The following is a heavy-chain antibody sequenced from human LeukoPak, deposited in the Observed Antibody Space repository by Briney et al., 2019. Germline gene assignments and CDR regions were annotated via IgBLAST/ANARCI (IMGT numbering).Heavy chain of an antibody. D-gene: IGHD6-19*01. CDR3: ARDEAVAGPTGGY. V-gene: IGHV3-23*01. CDR2: ISTRSGST. J-gene: IGHJ4*02. CDR1: GLTFGSYA. Sequence: GGSLRLSCAASGLTFGSYAMSWVRQAPGKGLEWVSTISTRSGSTYYADSVKGRFTISRDNSKNTLYLQMNSLRAEDTAVYYCARDEAVAGPTGGYWGQGTLVTVSS.